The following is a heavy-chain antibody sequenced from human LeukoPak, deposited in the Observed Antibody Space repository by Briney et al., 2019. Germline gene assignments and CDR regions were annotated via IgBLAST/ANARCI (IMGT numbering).Heavy chain of an antibody. CDR1: GGTISNYY. V-gene: IGHV4-4*07. J-gene: IGHJ4*02. CDR3: ARDQLPHFDY. D-gene: IGHD2-2*01. CDR2: IYTSGST. Sequence: SETLSLTCSVSGGTISNYYWSWIRQPAGKGLEWIGRIYTSGSTNYNPSLKSRVTMSVDTSKNQFSLKLSSVTAADTAVYYCARDQLPHFDYWGQGTLVTVSS.